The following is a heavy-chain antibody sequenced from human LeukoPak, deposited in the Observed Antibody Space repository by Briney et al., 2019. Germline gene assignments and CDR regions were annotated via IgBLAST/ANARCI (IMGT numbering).Heavy chain of an antibody. CDR2: IYYSGST. D-gene: IGHD3-10*01. Sequence: SETLSLTCTVSGGSISSYYWSWIRQPPGKGLEWIGYIYYSGSTNYNPSLKSRVTISVDTSKNQFSLRLSSVTAADTAVYYCARHYGSGTYPLDYWGQGTLVTVSS. J-gene: IGHJ4*02. CDR3: ARHYGSGTYPLDY. CDR1: GGSISSYY. V-gene: IGHV4-59*08.